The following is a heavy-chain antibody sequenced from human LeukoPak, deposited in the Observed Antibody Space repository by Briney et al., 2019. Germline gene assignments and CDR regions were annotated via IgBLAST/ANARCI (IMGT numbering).Heavy chain of an antibody. V-gene: IGHV3-21*01. CDR2: ISSSSSYI. CDR3: AGDRSGWYEMDY. Sequence: NSGGSLRLSCAASGFTFSSYSMNWVRQAPGKGLEWVSSISSSSSYIYYADSVKGRFTISRDNAKNSLYLQMNSLRAEDTAVYYCAGDRSGWYEMDYWGQGTLVTVSS. J-gene: IGHJ4*02. CDR1: GFTFSSYS. D-gene: IGHD6-19*01.